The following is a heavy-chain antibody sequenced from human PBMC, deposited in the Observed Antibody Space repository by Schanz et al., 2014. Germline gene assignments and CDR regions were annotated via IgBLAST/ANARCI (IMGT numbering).Heavy chain of an antibody. D-gene: IGHD6-19*01. CDR1: GFRFSDNY. Sequence: QVQLVESGGVSVKPGGSLRLSCAASGFRFSDNYMSWVRQAPGKGPEWVSHISGSSTYTNYADSVKGRFTISRDNAKNSLYLQMNSLRAEDTAVYYCARFPDIAVTLTLWFFDLWGRGTVVTVSS. V-gene: IGHV3-11*06. J-gene: IGHJ2*01. CDR3: ARFPDIAVTLTLWFFDL. CDR2: ISGSSTYT.